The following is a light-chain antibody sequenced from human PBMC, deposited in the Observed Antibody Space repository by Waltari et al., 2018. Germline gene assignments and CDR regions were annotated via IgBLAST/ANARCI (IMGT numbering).Light chain of an antibody. Sequence: ELVLTPSPATLSLSPGESATLSGRASQSIDNYLAWYQQKPGQVPRLLLYDASNRATGIPARFSGRRSGADFTLIISSLEPKDFAVYYCHQHSNWPLTFGGGTKVEIK. CDR3: HQHSNWPLT. J-gene: IGKJ4*01. CDR1: QSIDNY. V-gene: IGKV3-11*01. CDR2: DAS.